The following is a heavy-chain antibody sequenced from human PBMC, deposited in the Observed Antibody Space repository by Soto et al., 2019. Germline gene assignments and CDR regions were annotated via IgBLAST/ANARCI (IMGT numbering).Heavy chain of an antibody. D-gene: IGHD6-19*01. Sequence: RASVKVSCKASGGTFSSYAISWVRQAPGQGLEWMGGIIPIFGTANYAQKFQGRVTITADESTSTAYMELSSLRSEDTAVYYCASTGYSSGPLGYWGQGTLVTVSS. J-gene: IGHJ4*02. CDR3: ASTGYSSGPLGY. CDR1: GGTFSSYA. V-gene: IGHV1-69*13. CDR2: IIPIFGTA.